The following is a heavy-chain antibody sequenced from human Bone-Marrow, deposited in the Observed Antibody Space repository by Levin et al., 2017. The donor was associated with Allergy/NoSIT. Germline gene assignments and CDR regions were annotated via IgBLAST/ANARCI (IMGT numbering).Heavy chain of an antibody. CDR2: TSYDGYTK. D-gene: IGHD3-10*01. Sequence: GESLKISCAGSGFTFSSYAMHWVRQAPGKGLEWVSLTSYDGYTKYYTASVKGRFTISKDNSQNTLYLQMNSLGADDTAMYYCIISDGSTIFWGQGTLVTVSS. CDR3: IISDGSTIF. J-gene: IGHJ4*02. CDR1: GFTFSSYA. V-gene: IGHV3-30-3*01.